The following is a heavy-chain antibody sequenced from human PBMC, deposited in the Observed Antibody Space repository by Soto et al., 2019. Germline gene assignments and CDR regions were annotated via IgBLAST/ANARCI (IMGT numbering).Heavy chain of an antibody. J-gene: IGHJ4*02. CDR1: GVTFNSYG. Sequence: GGSLILSCGASGVTFNSYGIHWVRQAPGKGLEWVAVISHDGSKTNSADSVKGRFTISRDNSKNTLYLQMNSLRAEDTAVYYCARAMRDYVWGSYGYWGQGTLVTVSS. V-gene: IGHV3-30*03. CDR2: ISHDGSKT. D-gene: IGHD3-16*01. CDR3: ARAMRDYVWGSYGY.